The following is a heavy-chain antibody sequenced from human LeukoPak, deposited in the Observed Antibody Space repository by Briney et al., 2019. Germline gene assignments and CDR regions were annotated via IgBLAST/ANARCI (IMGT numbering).Heavy chain of an antibody. D-gene: IGHD5-18*01. CDR1: GYTFTSYG. J-gene: IGHJ4*02. V-gene: IGHV1-18*01. CDR3: ARAGAVMDTAMDTKYYFDY. CDR2: ISAYNGNT. Sequence: ASVKVSCKASGYTFTSYGISWVRQAPGQGLEWMGWISAYNGNTNYAQKLQGRVTITTDESTSTAYMELSSLRSEDTAVYYCARAGAVMDTAMDTKYYFDYWGQGTLVTVSS.